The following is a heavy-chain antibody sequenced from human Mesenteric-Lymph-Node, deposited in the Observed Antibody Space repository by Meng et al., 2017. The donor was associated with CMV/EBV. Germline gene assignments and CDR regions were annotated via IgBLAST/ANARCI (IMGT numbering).Heavy chain of an antibody. D-gene: IGHD6-13*01. CDR1: GYTFTSYG. J-gene: IGHJ4*02. CDR3: ARDSQQLHFDY. V-gene: IGHV1-18*01. CDR2: ISAYNGNT. Sequence: SCKGSGYTFTSYGISWVRQATGQGLEWMGWISAYNGNTNDAKKLQSRVTMTTDTSTSTAYMELRSLRSDDTAVYYCARDSQQLHFDYWGQGTLVTVSS.